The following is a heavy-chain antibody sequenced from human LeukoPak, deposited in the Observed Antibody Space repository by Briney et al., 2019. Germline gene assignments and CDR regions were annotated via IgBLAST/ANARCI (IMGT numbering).Heavy chain of an antibody. CDR1: GYTFTSYG. J-gene: IGHJ4*02. V-gene: IGHV1-18*01. CDR3: ASANLGYCSSTSCYGDY. Sequence: ASVKVSCKASGYTFTSYGISWVRQAPGQGLEWMGWISAYNGNTNYAQKLQGRVTMTTGTSTSTAYMELRSLRSDDTAVYYCASANLGYCSSTSCYGDYWGQGTLVTVSS. CDR2: ISAYNGNT. D-gene: IGHD2-2*01.